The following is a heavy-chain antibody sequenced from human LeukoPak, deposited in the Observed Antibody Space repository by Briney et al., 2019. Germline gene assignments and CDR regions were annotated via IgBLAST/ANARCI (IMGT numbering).Heavy chain of an antibody. Sequence: PGGSLRLSCAASGFTFSSYNMNWVRQAPGKGLEWVSSITSSSTYIYYADSVKGRFTISRDNAKNSLYLQMNSLRAEDTAVYYCARDLRGRVDYWGQGTLVTVSS. J-gene: IGHJ4*02. V-gene: IGHV3-21*01. CDR3: ARDLRGRVDY. CDR2: ITSSSTYI. CDR1: GFTFSSYN. D-gene: IGHD3-10*01.